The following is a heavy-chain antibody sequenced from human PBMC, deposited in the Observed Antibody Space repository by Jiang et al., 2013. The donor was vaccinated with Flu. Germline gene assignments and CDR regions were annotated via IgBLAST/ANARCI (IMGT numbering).Heavy chain of an antibody. V-gene: IGHV1-46*01. D-gene: IGHD1-26*01. Sequence: WVRQAPGQGLEWMGIINPSGGSTSYAQKFQGRVTMTRDTSXSTVYMELSSLRSEDTAVYYCAAYSGSYEDYYYYGMDVWGQGTTATVSS. CDR2: INPSGGST. J-gene: IGHJ6*02. CDR3: AAYSGSYEDYYYYGMDV.